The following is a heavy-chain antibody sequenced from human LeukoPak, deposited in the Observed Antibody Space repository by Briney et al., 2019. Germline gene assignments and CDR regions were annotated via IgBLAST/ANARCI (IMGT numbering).Heavy chain of an antibody. D-gene: IGHD2-15*01. CDR1: GYTFTSYA. Sequence: GASVKVSCKASGYTFTSYAMNWVRQAPGQGLEWMGWINTNTGNPTYAQGFTGRFVFSLDTSVNTAYLQISSLKAEDTAVYYCAKDLDSAAFDIWGQGTIVTVSS. V-gene: IGHV7-4-1*02. J-gene: IGHJ3*02. CDR3: AKDLDSAAFDI. CDR2: INTNTGNP.